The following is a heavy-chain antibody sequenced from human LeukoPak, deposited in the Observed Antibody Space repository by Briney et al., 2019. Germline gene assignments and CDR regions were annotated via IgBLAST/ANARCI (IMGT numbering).Heavy chain of an antibody. Sequence: GGSLRLSCAASGFTFSSYAMSWVRQAPGKGLEWVSAISGSGGSTYYADSVEGRFTISRDNSKNTLYLQMNSLRAEDTAVYYCAKKEQWLVRALVYWGQGTLVTVSS. V-gene: IGHV3-23*01. D-gene: IGHD6-19*01. CDR3: AKKEQWLVRALVY. CDR2: ISGSGGST. CDR1: GFTFSSYA. J-gene: IGHJ4*02.